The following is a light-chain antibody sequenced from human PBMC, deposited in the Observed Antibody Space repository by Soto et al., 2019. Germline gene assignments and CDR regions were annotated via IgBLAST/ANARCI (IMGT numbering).Light chain of an antibody. J-gene: IGLJ1*01. CDR3: CSYAGRYV. CDR1: SSDVGRYNY. CDR2: DVS. V-gene: IGLV2-11*01. Sequence: QSALTQPRSVSGSPGQSVTISCTGTSSDVGRYNYVSWSLQHPGKAPKLMIYDVSQRPSGVPDRFSGSKSGNTASLTISGLQGEDEADYYCCSYAGRYVFGTGTKLTVL.